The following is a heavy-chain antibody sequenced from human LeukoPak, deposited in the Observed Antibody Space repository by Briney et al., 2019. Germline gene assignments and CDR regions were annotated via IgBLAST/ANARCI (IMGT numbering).Heavy chain of an antibody. CDR1: GGSFSGYY. Sequence: SETLSLTCAVYGGSFSGYYWSWIRQPPGKGLEWIGKINHSGSTNYNPSLKSRVTISVDTSKNQFSLKLSSVTAADTAVYYCARGTGGSGSYYNIDYWGQGTLVTVSS. CDR2: INHSGST. D-gene: IGHD3-10*01. V-gene: IGHV4-34*01. J-gene: IGHJ4*02. CDR3: ARGTGGSGSYYNIDY.